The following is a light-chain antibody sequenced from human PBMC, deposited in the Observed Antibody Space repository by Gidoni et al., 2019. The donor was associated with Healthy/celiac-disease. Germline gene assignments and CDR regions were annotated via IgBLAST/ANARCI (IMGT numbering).Light chain of an antibody. CDR1: SLRSYY. J-gene: IGLJ2*01. CDR2: GKN. V-gene: IGLV3-19*01. Sequence: SSELTQDPAVSVALGQTVRITCQGDSLRSYYASWYQQKPGQAPVLVIYGKNNRPSGTPDRFSGSSSGNTASVTITGAQAEDEADYYCNSRDSSGNHVVFGGGTKLTVL. CDR3: NSRDSSGNHVV.